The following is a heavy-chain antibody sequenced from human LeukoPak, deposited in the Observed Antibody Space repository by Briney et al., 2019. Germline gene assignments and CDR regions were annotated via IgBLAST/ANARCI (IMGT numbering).Heavy chain of an antibody. Sequence: ASVKVSCKASGYTFTGYYMHWVRQAPGQGLEWMGWINPNSGGTNYAQKFQGRVTMTRDTFISTAYMELSRLRSDDTAVYYCARDYGDYGWFDPWGQGTLVTVSS. V-gene: IGHV1-2*02. CDR2: INPNSGGT. J-gene: IGHJ5*02. CDR3: ARDYGDYGWFDP. CDR1: GYTFTGYY. D-gene: IGHD4-17*01.